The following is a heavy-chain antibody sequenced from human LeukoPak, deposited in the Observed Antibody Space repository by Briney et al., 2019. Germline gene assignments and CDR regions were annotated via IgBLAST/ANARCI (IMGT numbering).Heavy chain of an antibody. Sequence: GGSLRLSCAASGFTFSTYWMHWVRQAPGKGLVWVSRINSDWSSTSYADSVKGRFTISRDNAKNTLYLQMNSLRAEDTAVYYCARVGPGVLAALDIWGQGTMVTVSS. V-gene: IGHV3-74*01. D-gene: IGHD1-14*01. CDR3: ARVGPGVLAALDI. J-gene: IGHJ3*02. CDR2: INSDWSST. CDR1: GFTFSTYW.